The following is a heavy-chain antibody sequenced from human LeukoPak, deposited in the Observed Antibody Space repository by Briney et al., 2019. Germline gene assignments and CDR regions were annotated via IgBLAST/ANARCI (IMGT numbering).Heavy chain of an antibody. D-gene: IGHD3-10*01. J-gene: IGHJ6*02. CDR3: ARFGSGSYSYYYYGMDV. CDR1: GGSISSSNW. Sequence: SETLSLTCAVSGGSISSSNWWSWVRQPPGKGLEWIGEIYHSGSTNYNPSLKSRVTISVDKSKNQFSLKLSSVTAADTAVYYCARFGSGSYSYYYYGMDVWGQGTTVTVSS. V-gene: IGHV4-4*02. CDR2: IYHSGST.